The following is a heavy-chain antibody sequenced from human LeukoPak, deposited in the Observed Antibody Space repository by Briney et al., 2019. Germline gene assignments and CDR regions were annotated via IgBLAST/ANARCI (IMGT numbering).Heavy chain of an antibody. CDR1: GGSISSGGYY. V-gene: IGHV4-31*03. CDR3: ASLSKGLNYGDYLD. J-gene: IGHJ4*02. CDR2: IYYSGST. Sequence: SETLSLTCTVSGGSISSGGYYWSWIRQHPGKGLEWIGYIYYSGSTYYNPSLKSRVTISVDTSKNQFSLKLSSVTAADTAVYYCASLSKGLNYGDYLDWGQGTLVTVSS. D-gene: IGHD4-17*01.